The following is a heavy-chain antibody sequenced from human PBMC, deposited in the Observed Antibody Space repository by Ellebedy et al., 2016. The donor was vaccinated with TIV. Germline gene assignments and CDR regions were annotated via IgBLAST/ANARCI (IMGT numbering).Heavy chain of an antibody. J-gene: IGHJ4*02. D-gene: IGHD1-26*01. CDR3: ARGRTYSGGSFYS. Sequence: PGGSLRLSCATSRFIFADYAMSWVRKAPGKGLEWVATISGSGADTYYAYSVKGRFTISRDNSKSTLSLQMDSLRVDDTAIYFCARGRTYSGGSFYSWGQGTLVTVSS. CDR1: RFIFADYA. V-gene: IGHV3-23*01. CDR2: ISGSGADT.